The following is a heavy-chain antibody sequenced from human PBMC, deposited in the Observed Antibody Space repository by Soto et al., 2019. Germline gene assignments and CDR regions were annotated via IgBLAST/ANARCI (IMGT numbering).Heavy chain of an antibody. CDR2: ISNDGTNE. Sequence: QVQLVESGGGVVQPGRSLRLSCAATGFTLSSFAMHWVRQAPGKGQEWVTLISNDGTNEHYADSVRGRFTISRDNSKHMLYLQMSSLRAEDTAVYYCARAAPGMDVWGQGTTVTVSS. J-gene: IGHJ6*02. CDR1: GFTLSSFA. V-gene: IGHV3-30-3*01. CDR3: ARAAPGMDV.